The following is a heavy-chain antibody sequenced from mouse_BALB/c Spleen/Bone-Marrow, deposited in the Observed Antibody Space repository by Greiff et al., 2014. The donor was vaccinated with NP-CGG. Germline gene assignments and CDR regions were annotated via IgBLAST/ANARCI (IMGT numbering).Heavy chain of an antibody. CDR2: IWAGGST. CDR3: ARDPIYYDYDWYSDV. Sequence: QVQLQQPGPGLVAPSQSLSITCTVSGFSLTSYGVHWVRQPPGKGLEWLGVIWAGGSTNYNSALMSRLSISKDNPKSQVFLKMNSLQTDDTAMYYCARDPIYYDYDWYSDVWGAGTTVTVSS. D-gene: IGHD2-4*01. CDR1: GFSLTSYG. J-gene: IGHJ1*01. V-gene: IGHV2-9*02.